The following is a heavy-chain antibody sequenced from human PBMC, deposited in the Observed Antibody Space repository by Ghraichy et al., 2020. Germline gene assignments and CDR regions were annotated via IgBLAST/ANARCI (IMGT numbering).Heavy chain of an antibody. J-gene: IGHJ6*02. CDR1: GGSISSYY. CDR3: ARDDYYYDSSGYYYYYGMDV. CDR2: IYYSGST. Sequence: SETLSLTCTVSGGSISSYYWSWIRQPPGKGLEWIGYIYYSGSTNYNPSLKSRVTISVDTSKNQFSLKLSSVTAADTAVYYCARDDYYYDSSGYYYYYGMDVCGQGTTVTVSS. D-gene: IGHD3-22*01. V-gene: IGHV4-59*01.